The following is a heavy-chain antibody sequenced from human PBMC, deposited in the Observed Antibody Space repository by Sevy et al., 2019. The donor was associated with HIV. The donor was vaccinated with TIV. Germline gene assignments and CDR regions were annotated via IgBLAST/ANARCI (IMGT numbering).Heavy chain of an antibody. CDR2: ISSSGSSM. J-gene: IGHJ3*02. CDR3: ARGGRRIDVYNRKDAFDI. CDR1: GFTFSSYE. Sequence: GGSLRLSCAASGFTFSSYEMNWVRQAPGKGLEWLSHISSSGSSMYYADSVKGRFTISRDNAKTSLYLQMNSLRAEDTAVYYCARGGRRIDVYNRKDAFDIWGQGTMVTVSS. D-gene: IGHD1-20*01. V-gene: IGHV3-48*03.